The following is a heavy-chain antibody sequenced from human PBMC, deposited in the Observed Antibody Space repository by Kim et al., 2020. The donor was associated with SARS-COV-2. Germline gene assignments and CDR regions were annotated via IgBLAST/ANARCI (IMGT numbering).Heavy chain of an antibody. CDR1: GFTFSSYA. CDR3: AKARYFDWLLYGGMDV. D-gene: IGHD3-9*01. V-gene: IGHV3-23*01. J-gene: IGHJ6*02. CDR2: ISGSGGST. Sequence: GGSLRLSCAASGFTFSSYAMSWVRQAPGKGLEWVSAISGSGGSTYYADSVKGRFTISRDNSKNTLYLQMNSLRAEDTAVYYCAKARYFDWLLYGGMDVWGQGTTVTVSS.